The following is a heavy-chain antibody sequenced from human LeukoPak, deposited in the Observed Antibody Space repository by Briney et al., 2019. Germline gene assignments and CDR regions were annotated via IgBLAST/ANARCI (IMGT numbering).Heavy chain of an antibody. Sequence: GGSLRLSCAASGFTFSSYAMHWVRQAPGKGLEWVAVISNDGDNKQYADSVKGRFTISRDNSENTLYLQMNSLKPEDTAVYYRARDTHLDYWGQGTLVTVSS. CDR1: GFTFSSYA. V-gene: IGHV3-30-3*01. CDR3: ARDTHLDY. J-gene: IGHJ4*02. CDR2: ISNDGDNK.